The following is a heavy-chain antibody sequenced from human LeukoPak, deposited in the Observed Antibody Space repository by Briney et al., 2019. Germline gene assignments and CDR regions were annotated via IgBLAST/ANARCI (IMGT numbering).Heavy chain of an antibody. D-gene: IGHD1-26*01. Sequence: SETLSLTCAVYGGSFSGYYWSWIRQPPGKGLEWIGEINHSGSTNYNPSLKSRVTISVDTSKNQFSLNLSSVTAADTAVYYCARHQSGTYYSTFDYWGQGTLVTVSS. V-gene: IGHV4-34*01. CDR1: GGSFSGYY. CDR2: INHSGST. J-gene: IGHJ4*02. CDR3: ARHQSGTYYSTFDY.